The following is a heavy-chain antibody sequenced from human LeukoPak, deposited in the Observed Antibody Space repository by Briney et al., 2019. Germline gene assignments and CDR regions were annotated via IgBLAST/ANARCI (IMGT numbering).Heavy chain of an antibody. CDR3: ARADRSGSDFFDY. Sequence: SETLSLTCTVSGASISSFHWSWIRQSPGKGLEWIGNIYYSGTTNYNPSLKSRVSLSVDTSEKQFSLQLNSVTAADTAIYHCARADRSGSDFFDYWGQGILVTVSS. CDR2: IYYSGTT. D-gene: IGHD6-19*01. CDR1: GASISSFH. V-gene: IGHV4-59*01. J-gene: IGHJ4*02.